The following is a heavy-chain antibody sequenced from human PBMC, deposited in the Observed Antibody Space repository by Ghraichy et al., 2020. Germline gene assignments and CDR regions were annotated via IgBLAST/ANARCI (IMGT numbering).Heavy chain of an antibody. Sequence: GGSLRLSCAASGLTFSSYAMSWVRQAPGKGLEWGSGISDSGGTTWYAESVKGRFTISRDNSKNTMYLQMNTLRAEDTAVYYCAKDDYCTNGVCYFISDCWGQGTLVTVSS. CDR1: GLTFSSYA. CDR2: ISDSGGTT. J-gene: IGHJ4*02. D-gene: IGHD2-8*01. V-gene: IGHV3-23*01. CDR3: AKDDYCTNGVCYFISDC.